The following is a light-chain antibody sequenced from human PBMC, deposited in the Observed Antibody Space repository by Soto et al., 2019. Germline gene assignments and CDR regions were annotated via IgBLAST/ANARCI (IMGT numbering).Light chain of an antibody. Sequence: EIVLTQSPATLSVSPGESAALSCRASQSISSNLAWYQQKPGQPPRLLISGASTRATGIPARFSGSGSGTEFTLTISSLQSEDLAVSHCQQYHDWPLTFGGGTTVDIK. CDR1: QSISSN. V-gene: IGKV3-15*01. J-gene: IGKJ4*01. CDR2: GAS. CDR3: QQYHDWPLT.